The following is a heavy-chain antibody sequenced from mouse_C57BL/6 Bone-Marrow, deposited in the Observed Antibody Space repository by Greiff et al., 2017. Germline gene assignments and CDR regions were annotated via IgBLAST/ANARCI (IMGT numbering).Heavy chain of an antibody. V-gene: IGHV1-81*01. CDR2: IYPRSGNT. CDR3: ARGYGSTYDYAMDY. J-gene: IGHJ4*01. D-gene: IGHD1-1*01. CDR1: GYTFTSYG. Sequence: QVQLKQSGAELARPGASVKLSCKASGYTFTSYGISWVKQRTGQGLEWIGEIYPRSGNTYYNEKFKGKATLTADKSSSTAYMELRSLTSEDSAVYFCARGYGSTYDYAMDYWCQGTSVTVSS.